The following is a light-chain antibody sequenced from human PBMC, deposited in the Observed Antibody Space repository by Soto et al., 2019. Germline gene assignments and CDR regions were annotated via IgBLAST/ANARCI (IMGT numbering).Light chain of an antibody. J-gene: IGLJ1*01. Sequence: QSVLTQPPSASGSPGQSVTISCTGTSSDVGGYNYVSWYQHHPGKAPKLIIYEVYKRPSGVPDRFSGSKSGNTAALTVSGLQAEDEADYYCSSYEGTTSYVFGTGTKVTVL. CDR2: EVY. CDR1: SSDVGGYNY. CDR3: SSYEGTTSYV. V-gene: IGLV2-8*01.